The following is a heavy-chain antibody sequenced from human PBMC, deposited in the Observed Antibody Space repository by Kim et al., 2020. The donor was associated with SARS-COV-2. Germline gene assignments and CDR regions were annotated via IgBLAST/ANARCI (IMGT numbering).Heavy chain of an antibody. J-gene: IGHJ6*02. V-gene: IGHV4-34*01. CDR1: GGSFSGYY. CDR2: INHSGST. Sequence: SETLSLTCAVYGGSFSGYYWSWIRQPPGKGLEWIGEINHSGSTNYNPSLKSRVTISVDTSKNQFSLKLSSVTAADTAVYYCATGSWYYYGMDVWGQGTTVTVSS. D-gene: IGHD6-6*01. CDR3: ATGSWYYYGMDV.